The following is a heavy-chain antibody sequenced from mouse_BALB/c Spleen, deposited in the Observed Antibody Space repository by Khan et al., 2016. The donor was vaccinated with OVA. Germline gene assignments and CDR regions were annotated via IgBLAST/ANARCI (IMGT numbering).Heavy chain of an antibody. CDR2: IWAGGST. V-gene: IGHV2-9*02. J-gene: IGHJ1*01. CDR3: ARNYDNYVEYFDV. D-gene: IGHD2-1*01. CDR1: GFSLTSYG. Sequence: QVQLKESGPGLVAPSQSLSITCTVSGFSLTSYGVHWVRQTPGKGLEWLGIIWAGGSTNYNSALMSRRSISKDNSKSQVFFKMNSLQTDDAAIYYCARNYDNYVEYFDVLGAGTTVTVSS.